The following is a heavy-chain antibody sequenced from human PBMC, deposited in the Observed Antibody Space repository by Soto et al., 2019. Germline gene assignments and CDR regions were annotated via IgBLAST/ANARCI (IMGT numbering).Heavy chain of an antibody. V-gene: IGHV3-33*01. D-gene: IGHD4-17*01. Sequence: VGSLRLSCAASGFTFSSYGMHWVRQAPVKGLEWVAVIWYDGSNKYYADSVKGRFTISRDNSKNTLYLQMNSLRAEDTAVYYCARDHGHYGGNFYFDYWGQGTLVTVSS. CDR3: ARDHGHYGGNFYFDY. J-gene: IGHJ4*02. CDR2: IWYDGSNK. CDR1: GFTFSSYG.